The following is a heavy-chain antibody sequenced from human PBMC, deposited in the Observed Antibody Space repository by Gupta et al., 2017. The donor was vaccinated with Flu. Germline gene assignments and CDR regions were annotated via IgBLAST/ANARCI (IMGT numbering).Heavy chain of an antibody. V-gene: IGHV2-5*02. CDR1: GFSLSTDGLA. CDR2: IYWDDHK. J-gene: IGHJ4*02. D-gene: IGHD3-10*01. Sequence: QITLKESGPTRVRPTQTLTLTCTFSGFSLSTDGLAVGWIRQPPGKALEWLAVIYWDDHKRYSPSLESRLTITKDTSKNQVILTMTNVDPVDTGTYYCSHCPTKNSCYRGYFDFWGQGTLVTVSS. CDR3: SHCPTKNSCYRGYFDF.